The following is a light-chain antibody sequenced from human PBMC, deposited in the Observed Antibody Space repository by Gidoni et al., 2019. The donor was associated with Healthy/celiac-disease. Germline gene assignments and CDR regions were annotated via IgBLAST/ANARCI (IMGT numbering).Light chain of an antibody. J-gene: IGKJ5*01. V-gene: IGKV3-11*01. CDR2: DAS. CDR1: QSVSSY. CDR3: QQRSNWPRIT. Sequence: VLTQSPATLSLSPGERATLSCRASQSVSSYLAWFQQKPGQTPRLLSCDASNRATGIPARFSGRGSGTDFTLTISSLEPEEFAVYYGQQRSNWPRITFGQGTRLEIK.